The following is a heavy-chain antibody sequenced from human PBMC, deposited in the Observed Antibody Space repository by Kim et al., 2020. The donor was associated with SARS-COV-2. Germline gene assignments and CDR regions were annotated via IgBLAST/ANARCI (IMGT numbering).Heavy chain of an antibody. V-gene: IGHV3-23*01. CDR2: IRDGNT. D-gene: IGHD6-19*01. CDR3: ATEYRSGWHINDY. J-gene: IGHJ4*02. CDR1: GFMLSNYA. Sequence: GGSLRLSCRASGFMLSNYATSWVRQAPGKGLEWVSGIRDGNTYYAESVKGRLAISRDTSIDTVYLQMDNLRAEDTALYYCATEYRSGWHINDYWGQGTLVTVSS.